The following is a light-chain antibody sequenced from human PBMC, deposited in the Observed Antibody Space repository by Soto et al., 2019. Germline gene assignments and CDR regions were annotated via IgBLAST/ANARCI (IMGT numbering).Light chain of an antibody. J-gene: IGKJ1*01. CDR2: KAS. CDR1: QTISSW. Sequence: DIQMTQSPSTLSGSVGDRVTITCRASQTISSWLAWYQQKPGKAPKLLIYKASTLKSGVPSRVSGSGSGTEVTLTISSLQPDDFGTYDCQHYSSYSEAFGQGTKVELK. CDR3: QHYSSYSEA. V-gene: IGKV1-5*03.